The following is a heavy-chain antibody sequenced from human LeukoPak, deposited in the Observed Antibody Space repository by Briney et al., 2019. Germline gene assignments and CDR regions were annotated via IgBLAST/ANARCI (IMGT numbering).Heavy chain of an antibody. Sequence: GASVKVSCKASGGTFSSYAISWVRQAPGQGLEWMGGIIPIFGTANYAQKLQGRVTITADESTSTAYMELSSLRSEDTAVYYCARGLYGSGWHNDYWGQGTLVTVSS. J-gene: IGHJ4*02. CDR1: GGTFSSYA. CDR3: ARGLYGSGWHNDY. D-gene: IGHD6-19*01. CDR2: IIPIFGTA. V-gene: IGHV1-69*13.